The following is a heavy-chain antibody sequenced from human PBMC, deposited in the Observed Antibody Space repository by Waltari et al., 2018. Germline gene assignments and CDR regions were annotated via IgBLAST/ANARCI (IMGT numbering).Heavy chain of an antibody. D-gene: IGHD3-16*01. Sequence: QLQLQESGPGLVKPSETLSLTCTVSGGSISSTSYYWGWFRQPPGKGLEWIGSFYYGGRTYYNPSLKSRITISVDTSKNQFSLKLNSVTAADTAVYYCARPCCVGGGALLSLDLWGQGTLVTVSS. CDR2: FYYGGRT. V-gene: IGHV4-39*01. CDR3: ARPCCVGGGALLSLDL. CDR1: GGSISSTSYY. J-gene: IGHJ5*02.